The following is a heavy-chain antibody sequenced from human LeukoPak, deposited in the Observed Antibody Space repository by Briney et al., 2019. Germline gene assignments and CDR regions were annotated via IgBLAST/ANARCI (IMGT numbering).Heavy chain of an antibody. V-gene: IGHV1-18*01. CDR1: GYTFTSYG. Sequence: GASVKVSCKASGYTFTSYGISWVRQAPGQGLEWMGWISAYNGNTNYAQKLQGRVTMTTDTSTSTAYMELRSLRSDDTAVYYCARDALGYCGSTSCYLRRAFDIWGQGTMVTVSS. CDR2: ISAYNGNT. D-gene: IGHD2-2*01. J-gene: IGHJ3*02. CDR3: ARDALGYCGSTSCYLRRAFDI.